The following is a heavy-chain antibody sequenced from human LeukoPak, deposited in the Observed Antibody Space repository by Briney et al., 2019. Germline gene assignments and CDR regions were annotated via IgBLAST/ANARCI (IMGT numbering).Heavy chain of an antibody. CDR2: IIPMFDSE. D-gene: IGHD3-22*01. J-gene: IGHJ4*02. Sequence: SVKVSCKASGGPFNNYAISWVRQAPGQGLEWMGGIIPMFDSENYAQKFQGRVTITADESTSTAYMELNSLRSEDTAMYYCARRAGDYSHPYDYWGQGTLVTVSS. CDR1: GGPFNNYA. CDR3: ARRAGDYSHPYDY. V-gene: IGHV1-69*13.